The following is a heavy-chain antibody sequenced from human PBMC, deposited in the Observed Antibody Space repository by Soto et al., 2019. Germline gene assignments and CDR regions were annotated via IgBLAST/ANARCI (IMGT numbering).Heavy chain of an antibody. V-gene: IGHV3-30*18. Sequence: QVQLVESGGGVVQPGRSLRLSCAASGFTFSSYGMHWVRQAPGKGLEWVAVISYDGSNKYYADSVKGRFTISRDNSKNTLYLQMNSLRAEDTAVYYCAKDLRSGSYFSGWFDPWCQGTLVTVSS. J-gene: IGHJ5*02. CDR3: AKDLRSGSYFSGWFDP. D-gene: IGHD1-26*01. CDR2: ISYDGSNK. CDR1: GFTFSSYG.